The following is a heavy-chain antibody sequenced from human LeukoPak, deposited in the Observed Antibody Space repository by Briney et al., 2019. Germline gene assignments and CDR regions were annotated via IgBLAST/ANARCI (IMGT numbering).Heavy chain of an antibody. CDR3: ARDEYYYGSGSAHGGVDV. CDR2: INHSGST. J-gene: IGHJ6*04. Sequence: SETLSLTCAVYGGSFSGYYWSWIRQPPGKGLEWIGEINHSGSTNYNPSLKSRVTISVDTSKNQFSLKLSSVTAADTAVYYCARDEYYYGSGSAHGGVDVWGKGTTVTISS. D-gene: IGHD3-10*01. V-gene: IGHV4-34*01. CDR1: GGSFSGYY.